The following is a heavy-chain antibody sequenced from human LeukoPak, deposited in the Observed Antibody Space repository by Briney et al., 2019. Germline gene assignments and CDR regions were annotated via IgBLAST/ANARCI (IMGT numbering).Heavy chain of an antibody. CDR3: ARPLRSGDDAFDI. Sequence: TSETLSLTCIVSGGSISTYHWTWIRQPPGKGLEWIGYIYYSWSTNYNPPLKSRVTISVDTSKHHFSLKLSSVTAADTAVYYCARPLRSGDDAFDIWGQGTMVTVSS. V-gene: IGHV4-59*08. CDR1: GGSISTYH. D-gene: IGHD6-19*01. CDR2: IYYSWST. J-gene: IGHJ3*02.